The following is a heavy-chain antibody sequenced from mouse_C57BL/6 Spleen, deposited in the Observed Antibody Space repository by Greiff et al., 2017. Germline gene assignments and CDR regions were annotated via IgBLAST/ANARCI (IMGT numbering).Heavy chain of an antibody. J-gene: IGHJ1*03. D-gene: IGHD1-1*01. V-gene: IGHV1-82*01. CDR2: IYPGDGDT. CDR1: GYAFSSSW. CDR3: SRYYGSSYWYFEV. Sequence: QVHVMQSGPELVKPGASVKISCKASGYAFSSSWMNWVKQRPGKGLEWIGRIYPGDGDTNYNGKFKGKATLTADQSSSTAYMQHSSLTSEDSAVYYCSRYYGSSYWYFEVWGTGTTVTVSS.